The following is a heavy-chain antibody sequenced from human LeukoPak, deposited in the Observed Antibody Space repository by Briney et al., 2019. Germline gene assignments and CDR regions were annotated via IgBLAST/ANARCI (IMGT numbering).Heavy chain of an antibody. J-gene: IGHJ5*02. D-gene: IGHD5-18*01. CDR2: ISYDGSNK. CDR1: GFTFSSYV. Sequence: PGGSLRLSCAASGFTFSSYVMHWVRQAPGKGLEWVAVISYDGSNKYYADSVKGRFTISRDNSKNTLYLQMNSLRAEDTAVYYCASADTAMVTRAWGQGTLVTVSS. CDR3: ASADTAMVTRA. V-gene: IGHV3-30*04.